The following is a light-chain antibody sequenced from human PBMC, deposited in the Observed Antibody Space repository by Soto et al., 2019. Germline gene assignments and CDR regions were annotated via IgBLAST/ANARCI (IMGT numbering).Light chain of an antibody. J-gene: IGLJ3*02. Sequence: NFMLTQSHSVSGSPGKTVTISCTRSSGSIASNYVQWSQQRPGSSPTTVIYEDNQRPSGVPGRFSGSVDSSSNSASLTISGLRTEDEADYYCQSHDTSNQVFDGGTKLTVL. CDR3: QSHDTSNQV. CDR1: SGSIASNY. V-gene: IGLV6-57*01. CDR2: EDN.